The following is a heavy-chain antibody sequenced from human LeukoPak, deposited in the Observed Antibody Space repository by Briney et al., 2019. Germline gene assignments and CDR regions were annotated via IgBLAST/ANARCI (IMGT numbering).Heavy chain of an antibody. Sequence: GGSLRLSCAASGFTFSDYYMSWIRQAPGKGLEWVSYISSSGSTIYYADSVKGRFTVSRDNAKNSLYLQMSSLRAEDTALYLCAGGDRNGWYFYYWGQGTLVTVSS. V-gene: IGHV3-11*01. CDR2: ISSSGSTI. CDR1: GFTFSDYY. J-gene: IGHJ4*02. D-gene: IGHD6-19*01. CDR3: AGGDRNGWYFYY.